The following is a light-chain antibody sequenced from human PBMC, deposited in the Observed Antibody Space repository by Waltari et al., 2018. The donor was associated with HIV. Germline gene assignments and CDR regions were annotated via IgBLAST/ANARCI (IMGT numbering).Light chain of an antibody. CDR1: SSDIGYFDY. CDR2: EVN. Sequence: QSALTQPRSVSGSPGQSVTISCTGTSSDIGYFDYVSWYQQYPGQAPKVIISEVNQRPAGVPDRFTCSKSGITASLTISGLQGDDEADYYCCSYAGSYTYVFGTGTKVNVL. J-gene: IGLJ1*01. V-gene: IGLV2-11*01. CDR3: CSYAGSYTYV.